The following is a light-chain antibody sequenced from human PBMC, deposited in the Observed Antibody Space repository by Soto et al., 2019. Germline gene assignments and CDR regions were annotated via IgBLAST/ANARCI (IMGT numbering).Light chain of an antibody. V-gene: IGKV1-39*01. J-gene: IGKJ5*01. Sequence: DIQMTQSPSSLSASVGDRLTITCRASQSISSYLNWYQQKPGKAPKLLIYAASSLQSGVPSRFSGSGSGTDFTLTISSLQPQEFATDDCPQSYSTPSFGQGTRLEI. CDR2: AAS. CDR3: PQSYSTPS. CDR1: QSISSY.